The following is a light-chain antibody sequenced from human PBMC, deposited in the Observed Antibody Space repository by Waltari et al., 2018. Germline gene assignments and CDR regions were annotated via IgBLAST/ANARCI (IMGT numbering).Light chain of an antibody. V-gene: IGKV2-28*01. CDR3: MQTVQTLTWT. CDR2: FAS. Sequence: DIVMTQSPLSLRVAPGEPASISCRSSQSLLHSNGYHYLDWYVQKPGQSPQILFYFASVRASGVPDRFSGSASGRDFTLTISRVEAEDVGVYYCMQTVQTLTWTFGQGTKLEIK. CDR1: QSLLHSNGYHY. J-gene: IGKJ1*01.